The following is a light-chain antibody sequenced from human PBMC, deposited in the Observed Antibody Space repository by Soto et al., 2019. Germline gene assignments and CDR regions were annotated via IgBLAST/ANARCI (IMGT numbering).Light chain of an antibody. CDR1: SSNIGSNT. CDR3: AAWDDSLKWV. J-gene: IGLJ3*02. Sequence: QLVLTQPPSASGTPGQRVTISCSGSSSNIGSNTVNWYQQLPGTAPKLLIYSNNQRPSGVPDRFSGSKSGTSASLAISGLQSEDEADYYCAAWDDSLKWVFGGGTKVTVL. V-gene: IGLV1-44*01. CDR2: SNN.